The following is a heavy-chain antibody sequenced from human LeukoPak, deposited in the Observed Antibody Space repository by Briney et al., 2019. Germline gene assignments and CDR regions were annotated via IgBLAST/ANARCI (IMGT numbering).Heavy chain of an antibody. CDR1: GFTFDDYA. D-gene: IGHD5-24*01. Sequence: PGGSLRLSCAASGFTFDDYAMHWVRHAPGKGLEWVSGISWNSGSIGYADSVKGRFTISRDNAKNSLYLQMNSLRAEDTALYYCAKDKDDLYYFDYWGQGTLVTVSS. CDR2: ISWNSGSI. CDR3: AKDKDDLYYFDY. V-gene: IGHV3-9*01. J-gene: IGHJ4*02.